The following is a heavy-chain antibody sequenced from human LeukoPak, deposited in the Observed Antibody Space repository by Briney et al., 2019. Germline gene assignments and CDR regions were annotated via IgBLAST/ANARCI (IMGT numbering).Heavy chain of an antibody. Sequence: GGSLRLSCAASGFTFYSYSMHWVRQTPGKGLEYVSAISHNGGSTYYASSVKGRFTISRDNSKNTLYLQMGSLRAEDMAVYYCARDISPSDFGDYKPYYAMDAWGQGTTVTVSS. CDR2: ISHNGGST. D-gene: IGHD4-17*01. J-gene: IGHJ6*02. CDR3: ARDISPSDFGDYKPYYAMDA. CDR1: GFTFYSYS. V-gene: IGHV3-64*01.